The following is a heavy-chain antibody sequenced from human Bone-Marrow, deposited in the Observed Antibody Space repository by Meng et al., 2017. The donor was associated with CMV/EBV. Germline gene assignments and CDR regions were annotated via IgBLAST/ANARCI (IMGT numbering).Heavy chain of an antibody. CDR1: GGTFSSYA. CDR3: ARGLGKRYYDSSGYIEVYFDY. CDR2: IIPIFGTA. V-gene: IGHV1-69*05. D-gene: IGHD3-22*01. Sequence: SVKVSCKASGGTFSSYAISWVRQAPGQGLEWMGGIIPIFGTANYAQKFQGRVTITTDETTSTAYMELSSLRSEDTAVYYCARGLGKRYYDSSGYIEVYFDYWGQGTLVTVSS. J-gene: IGHJ4*02.